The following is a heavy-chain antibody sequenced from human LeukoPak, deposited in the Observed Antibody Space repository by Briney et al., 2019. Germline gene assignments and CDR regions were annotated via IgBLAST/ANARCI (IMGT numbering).Heavy chain of an antibody. CDR1: GGSISSYY. CDR3: ARVTDDSSGPYNWFDP. Sequence: SETLSLTCTVSGGSISSYYWSWIRQPAGKGLEWIGRIYTSGSTNYNPSLKSRVTISVDTSKNQFSLKLSSVTAADTAVYYCARVTDDSSGPYNWFDPWGQGTLVTVSS. J-gene: IGHJ5*02. D-gene: IGHD6-19*01. CDR2: IYTSGST. V-gene: IGHV4-4*07.